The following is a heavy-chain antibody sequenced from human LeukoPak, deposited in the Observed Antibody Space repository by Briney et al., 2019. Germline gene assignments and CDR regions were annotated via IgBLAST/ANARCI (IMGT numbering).Heavy chain of an antibody. CDR1: GFTFSGYS. Sequence: GGSLRLSCAASGFTFSGYSMNWVRQAPGKGLEWVSSISSSSSYIYYADSVKGRFTISRDNAKNSLYLQMNSLRAEDTAVYYCASRMAAAGGGLSRTFDYWGQGTLVTVSS. J-gene: IGHJ4*02. V-gene: IGHV3-21*01. CDR3: ASRMAAAGGGLSRTFDY. CDR2: ISSSSSYI. D-gene: IGHD6-13*01.